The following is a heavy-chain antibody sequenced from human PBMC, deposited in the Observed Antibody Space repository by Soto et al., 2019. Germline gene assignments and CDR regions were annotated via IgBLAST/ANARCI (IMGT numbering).Heavy chain of an antibody. CDR1: GFSLSTGGVG. D-gene: IGHD1-20*01. V-gene: IGHV2-5*01. Sequence: HITLKESGPTLVKPTQTLTLTCNFSGFSLSTGGVGVAWVRQPPGKALEWLTLMYWNGETRTSPSLENRLTVTKDASKNLVALTMTNMYPVDTATYYCASLPPFSDYNLDYWGQGIRVTVSS. CDR3: ASLPPFSDYNLDY. J-gene: IGHJ4*02. CDR2: MYWNGET.